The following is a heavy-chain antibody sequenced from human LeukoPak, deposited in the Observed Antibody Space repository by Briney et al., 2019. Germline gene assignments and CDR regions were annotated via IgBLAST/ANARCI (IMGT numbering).Heavy chain of an antibody. CDR1: GFTFGDYA. J-gene: IGHJ6*02. CDR3: AKTGSGSLRYYGMDV. Sequence: PGGSLRLSCAASGFTFGDYAMHWVRQAPGKGLEWVSGISWNSGSIGYADSVKGRFTISRDNAKNSLYLQMNSLRAEDTALYYCAKTGSGSLRYYGMDVWGQGTTVTVSS. D-gene: IGHD3-10*01. CDR2: ISWNSGSI. V-gene: IGHV3-9*01.